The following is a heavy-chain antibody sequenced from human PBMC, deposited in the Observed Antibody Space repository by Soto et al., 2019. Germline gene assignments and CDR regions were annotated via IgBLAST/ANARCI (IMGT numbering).Heavy chain of an antibody. CDR3: AKPRSNLEWPPFDP. CDR2: IKSDGRNT. V-gene: IGHV3-30*18. J-gene: IGHJ5*02. D-gene: IGHD3-3*01. Sequence: VKLVESGGGVVQSGRSRRLSCAASGFTFRSYGMHWVRQSPGKGLEWVAVIKSDGRNTDYADSVKGRFFISRDNTRNMLYLQMNSLRADDTAVYYCAKPRSNLEWPPFDPWGQGTLVTVSS. CDR1: GFTFRSYG.